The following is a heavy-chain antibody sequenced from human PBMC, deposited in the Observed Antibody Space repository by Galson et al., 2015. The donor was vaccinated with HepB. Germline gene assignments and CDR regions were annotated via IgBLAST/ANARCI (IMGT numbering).Heavy chain of an antibody. Sequence: SLRLSCAASGFTFSHYGMHWVRQAPGKGLAWVTAISYDGNNKYYADSGKGRFTIYRDNSKTTVTLQMNGLTTEDTAVYFCARVLSSGWTRQFDYWGQGTLVAVSS. J-gene: IGHJ4*02. V-gene: IGHV3-30*03. D-gene: IGHD6-19*01. CDR1: GFTFSHYG. CDR3: ARVLSSGWTRQFDY. CDR2: ISYDGNNK.